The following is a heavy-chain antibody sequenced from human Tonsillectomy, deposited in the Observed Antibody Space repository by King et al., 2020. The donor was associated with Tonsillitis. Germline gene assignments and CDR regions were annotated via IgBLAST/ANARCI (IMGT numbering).Heavy chain of an antibody. CDR2: IVVGSGNT. V-gene: IGHV1-58*01. D-gene: IGHD3-3*01. Sequence: QLVQSGPEVKKPGTSVKVSCKASGFTFTSSAVQWVRQARGQRLEWIGWIVVGSGNTNYAQKFQERVTITRDMSTSIVYMELSSLRSGDTAVYYCAADFGLNGSLYWYFDLWGRGPLVTVSS. CDR1: GFTFTSSA. J-gene: IGHJ2*01. CDR3: AADFGLNGSLYWYFDL.